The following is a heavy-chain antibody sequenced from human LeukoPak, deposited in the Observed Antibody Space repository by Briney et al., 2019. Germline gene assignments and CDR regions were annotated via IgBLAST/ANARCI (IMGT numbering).Heavy chain of an antibody. J-gene: IGHJ4*02. CDR3: ARDYRNYGLDY. D-gene: IGHD4-17*01. V-gene: IGHV3-23*01. Sequence: GGSLRLSCAASGLTFSRCAMSWVRQAPGKGLEWVSVISDSGGTTYYADSVKGRFTISRDNSKNTLYLQMNSLRAEDTAVYYCARDYRNYGLDYWGQGTLVTVSS. CDR2: ISDSGGTT. CDR1: GLTFSRCA.